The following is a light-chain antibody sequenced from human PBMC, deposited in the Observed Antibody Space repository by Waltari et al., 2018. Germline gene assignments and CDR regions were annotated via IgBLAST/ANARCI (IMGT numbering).Light chain of an antibody. CDR3: QQDHSYPQT. J-gene: IGKJ1*01. Sequence: IQLTQSHSPLLDSEGAGVRITCRASQRVRTGLAWYQQKPGKAPTLLIYKASTLQTGVPSRFSGSGSGTDFTLTISSLQPDDLATYHCQQDHSYPQTFGQGTRVEI. CDR1: QRVRTG. V-gene: IGKV1-5*03. CDR2: KAS.